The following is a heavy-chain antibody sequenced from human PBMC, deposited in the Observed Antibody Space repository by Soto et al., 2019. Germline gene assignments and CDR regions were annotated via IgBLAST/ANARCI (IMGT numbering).Heavy chain of an antibody. V-gene: IGHV1-69*12. CDR3: ASGIQLWLRRINNGYSG. CDR1: GGTFSTYA. J-gene: IGHJ4*02. CDR2: IIPMFGTA. Sequence: QVQLVQSGAEVTKPESSVKFSCKAPGGTFSTYAISWVRQAPGQGLEWMGGIIPMFGTANYAQRFQDRVTITADEPTNTVYMELRRLRSEDTAVYFCASGIQLWLRRINNGYSGWGQGTLVTVSS. D-gene: IGHD5-18*01.